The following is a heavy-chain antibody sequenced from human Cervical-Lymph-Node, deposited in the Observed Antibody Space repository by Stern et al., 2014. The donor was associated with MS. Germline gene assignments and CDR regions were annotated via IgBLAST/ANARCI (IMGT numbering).Heavy chain of an antibody. Sequence: QVQLQESGPGLVRASETLSLACTLSGGSISRYYWSWIRQSPGKGLEWIGYIYYSGRTKYNPSLKSRVTRSVDLSKKQFSLKVSSVTADDTAVYFCARDFDGYGMDVWGQGTTVTVSS. CDR3: ARDFDGYGMDV. D-gene: IGHD4-17*01. CDR2: IYYSGRT. V-gene: IGHV4-59*01. CDR1: GGSISRYY. J-gene: IGHJ6*02.